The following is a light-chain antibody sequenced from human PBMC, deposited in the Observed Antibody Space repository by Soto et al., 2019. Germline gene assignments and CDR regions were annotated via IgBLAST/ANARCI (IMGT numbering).Light chain of an antibody. V-gene: IGLV3-21*02. CDR3: QVWDSSSDHYV. J-gene: IGLJ1*01. Sequence: SYELTQPPSVSVAPGQTARITCWGNNIGSKSVHWYQQKPGQAPVLVAYDDSDRPSGIPERFSGSNSGNTATLTISRVEAGDEADYYCQVWDSSSDHYVFGTGTKVTXL. CDR2: DDS. CDR1: NIGSKS.